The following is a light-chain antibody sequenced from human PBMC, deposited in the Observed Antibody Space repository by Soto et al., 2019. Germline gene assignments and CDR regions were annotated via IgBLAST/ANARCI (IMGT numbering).Light chain of an antibody. J-gene: IGKJ2*01. CDR1: QSISTE. V-gene: IGKV3-15*01. CDR2: SAS. CDR3: QQGHNWPLT. Sequence: EIVMTQSPATLPVSPGERATLSCRASQSISTELAWYQQKPGQPPRLLIYSASTRATGVPARFTGSGSGSEFTLTSSGLQSEDFAVYYCQQGHNWPLTFGQGTRLEI.